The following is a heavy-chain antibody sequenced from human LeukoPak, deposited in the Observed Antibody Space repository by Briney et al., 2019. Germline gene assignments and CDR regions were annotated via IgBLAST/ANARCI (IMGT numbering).Heavy chain of an antibody. CDR1: GGSISSSSYY. J-gene: IGHJ2*01. CDR2: IYYSGST. D-gene: IGHD6-13*01. CDR3: ARDRSSSPWWYFDL. Sequence: SETLSLTCTVSGGSISSSSYYWGWIRQPPGKGLEWIGSIYYSGSTYYNPSLKSRVTISVDTSKNQFSLKLSSVTAADTAVYYCARDRSSSPWWYFDLWGRGTLVTVSS. V-gene: IGHV4-39*07.